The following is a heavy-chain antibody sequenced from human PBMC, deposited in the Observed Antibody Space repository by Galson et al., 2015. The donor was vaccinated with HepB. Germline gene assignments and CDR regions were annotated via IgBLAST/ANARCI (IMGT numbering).Heavy chain of an antibody. CDR1: GFTFGSYN. CDR2: ISATSSTI. J-gene: IGHJ5*02. CDR3: ARDGAAIFGGGSWFDP. Sequence: SLRLSCAASGFTFGSYNMNWVRQAPGKGLECISYISATSSTIFYADSVKGRFTVSRDNAKNSLYLEMNGLRAEDTAVYYCARDGAAIFGGGSWFDPWGQGTLVTVSS. V-gene: IGHV3-48*01. D-gene: IGHD3-3*01.